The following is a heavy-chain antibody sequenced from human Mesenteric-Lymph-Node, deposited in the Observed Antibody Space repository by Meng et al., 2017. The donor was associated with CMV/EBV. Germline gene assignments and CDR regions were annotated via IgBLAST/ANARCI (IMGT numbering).Heavy chain of an antibody. Sequence: ESLKISCAVNGGSFSDYYWNWIRQSPGKGLEWIGEINHSGSTNFNPSLKSRVTISVDTSKGQFSLRLRSVTAADTAVYYCTRGRYSSGWTDAYYYGLDVWGQGTTVTVSS. J-gene: IGHJ6*02. CDR3: TRGRYSSGWTDAYYYGLDV. D-gene: IGHD6-19*01. CDR1: GGSFSDYY. V-gene: IGHV4-34*01. CDR2: INHSGST.